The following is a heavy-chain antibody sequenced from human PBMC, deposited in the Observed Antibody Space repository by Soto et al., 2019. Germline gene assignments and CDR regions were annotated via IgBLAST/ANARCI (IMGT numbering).Heavy chain of an antibody. J-gene: IGHJ4*02. Sequence: EVQLLESGGGLEQPGGTLRLSCATSGFMFASYGMSWFRQAPGKGLEWVSAISGNGAYTYYADSVKGRFTISRDNSRNTVYLQMSSLRVEDTAVYYCAKKMGGPGTLGKTFDYWGQGTLVAVSS. V-gene: IGHV3-23*01. CDR2: ISGNGAYT. CDR1: GFMFASYG. CDR3: AKKMGGPGTLGKTFDY. D-gene: IGHD1-7*01.